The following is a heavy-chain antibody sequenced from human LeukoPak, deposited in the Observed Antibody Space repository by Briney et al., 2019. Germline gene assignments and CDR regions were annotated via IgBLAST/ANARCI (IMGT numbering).Heavy chain of an antibody. J-gene: IGHJ5*02. V-gene: IGHV3-7*03. CDR3: ARGESDP. CDR2: IKGDGRGE. CDR1: GFPFSGDW. D-gene: IGHD3-10*01. Sequence: GGSLRLSCAASGFPFSGDWMTWVRQAPGKGLQWVASIKGDGRGEYYVDSVKGRFTVSRDNAKKSLYLQMDSLRVEDMGMYYCARGESDPWGQGTLVTVSS.